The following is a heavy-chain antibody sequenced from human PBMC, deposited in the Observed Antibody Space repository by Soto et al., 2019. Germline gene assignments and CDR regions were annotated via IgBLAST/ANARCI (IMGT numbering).Heavy chain of an antibody. CDR1: GFTFSTYW. D-gene: IGHD3-16*01. CDR2: INEDGSTI. V-gene: IGHV3-74*01. Sequence: EVQLVESGGGLVQPGGSLRLSCAASGFTFSTYWMHWVRQAPGKGLVWVSRINEDGSTINYADSVKGRFTISRDNAKNRLYVEVNSRGAEHTALYLCTRGRGGRGGYWGQGTLVTVSS. J-gene: IGHJ4*02. CDR3: TRGRGGRGGY.